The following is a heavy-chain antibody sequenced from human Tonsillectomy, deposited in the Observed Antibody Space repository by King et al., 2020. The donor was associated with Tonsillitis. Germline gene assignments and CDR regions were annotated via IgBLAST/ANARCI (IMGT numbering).Heavy chain of an antibody. J-gene: IGHJ4*02. Sequence: VQLVESGGGVVQPGRSLRVSCAASGFTFSSYYIHWVRQAPGKGLEWVAVISYDGTKKYYADSVKGRFTISRDNSKSTLDLQMNSLRDEDTAVYHCARGQLAVSGLDYWGQGTLVTVSS. CDR2: ISYDGTKK. V-gene: IGHV3-30*01. D-gene: IGHD6-19*01. CDR1: GFTFSSYY. CDR3: ARGQLAVSGLDY.